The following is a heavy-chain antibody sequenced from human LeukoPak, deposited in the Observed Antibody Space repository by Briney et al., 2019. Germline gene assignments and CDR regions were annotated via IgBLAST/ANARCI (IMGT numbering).Heavy chain of an antibody. Sequence: SGTLSLTCAVSGGSISSSNWWSWVRQPPGKGLEWIGEIYHSGSTNYNPSLKSRVTISVDKSKNQFSLKLSSVTAADTAVYYCARRPSSSWSYYFDYWGQGTLVTVSS. D-gene: IGHD6-13*01. V-gene: IGHV4-4*02. CDR2: IYHSGST. CDR1: GGSISSSNW. CDR3: ARRPSSSWSYYFDY. J-gene: IGHJ4*02.